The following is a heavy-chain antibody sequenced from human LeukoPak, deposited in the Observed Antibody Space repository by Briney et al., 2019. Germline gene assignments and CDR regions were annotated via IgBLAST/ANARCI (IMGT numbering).Heavy chain of an antibody. D-gene: IGHD6-19*01. V-gene: IGHV5-10-1*01. J-gene: IGHJ2*01. Sequence: GESLKISCMGSGXSFTNYWIAWVRQMPGKGLEWMGRIDPSDSYTNYSPSFQGHVTISADKSSRNAYMQWSSLKASDTAMYYCATGIAVAGNWYFDLWGRGTLVTVSS. CDR1: GXSFTNYW. CDR3: ATGIAVAGNWYFDL. CDR2: IDPSDSYT.